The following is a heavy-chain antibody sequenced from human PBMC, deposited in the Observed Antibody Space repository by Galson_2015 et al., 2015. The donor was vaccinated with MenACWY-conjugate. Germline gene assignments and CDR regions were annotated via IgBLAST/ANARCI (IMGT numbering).Heavy chain of an antibody. CDR1: GGSISSRSYY. CDR3: ARATYYDFWSGYYGFDY. Sequence: ETLSLTCTVSGGSISSRSYYWGWIRQPPGKWMEWIGSIYYSGSTYYNPSLKSRVTIYVDMSMNQFSLKLSSVTAADTAVYYCARATYYDFWSGYYGFDYWGQGTLVTVSS. J-gene: IGHJ4*02. D-gene: IGHD3-3*01. CDR2: IYYSGST. V-gene: IGHV4-39*01.